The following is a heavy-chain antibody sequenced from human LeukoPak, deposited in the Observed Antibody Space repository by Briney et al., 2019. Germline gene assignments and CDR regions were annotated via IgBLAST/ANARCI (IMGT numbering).Heavy chain of an antibody. J-gene: IGHJ6*02. D-gene: IGHD3-3*01. CDR1: GFTFSSYA. Sequence: PGGSLRLSCAASGFTFSSYAMSWVRQAPGKGLEWVSAISGSGSTYYADSVKGRFTISRDNSKNTLYLQMNSLRAEDTAVYYCAKVTYYDFWSGYYDYYYGMDVWGQGTTVTVSS. CDR3: AKVTYYDFWSGYYDYYYGMDV. CDR2: ISGSGST. V-gene: IGHV3-23*01.